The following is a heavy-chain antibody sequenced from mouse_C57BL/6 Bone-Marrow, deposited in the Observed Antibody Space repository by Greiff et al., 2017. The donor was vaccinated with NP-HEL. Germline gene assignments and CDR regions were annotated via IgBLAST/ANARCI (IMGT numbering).Heavy chain of an antibody. CDR2: ILPGRGST. Sequence: QVQLQQSGAELMKPGASVKLSCKATGYTFTGYWLEWVKQRPGHGLEWIGEILPGRGSTHYNEQFNGTATFTAAPSSNTAYMHFRSLTTEDSAIYCCARTITTVVAAYYWDYWGQGTTLTVSA. J-gene: IGHJ2*01. D-gene: IGHD1-1*01. CDR3: ARTITTVVAAYYWDY. V-gene: IGHV1-9*01. CDR1: GYTFTGYW.